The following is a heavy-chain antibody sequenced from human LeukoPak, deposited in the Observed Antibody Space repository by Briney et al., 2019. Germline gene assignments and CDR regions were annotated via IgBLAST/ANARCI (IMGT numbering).Heavy chain of an antibody. D-gene: IGHD3-22*01. CDR1: GFTFSSYA. V-gene: IGHV4-59*01. CDR3: ARDDNYYDSSGYPRLGYYGMDV. J-gene: IGHJ6*02. CDR2: IYYSGST. Sequence: GSLRLSCAASGFTFSSYAMSWIRQPPGKGLEWIGYIYYSGSTNYNPSLKSRVTISVDTSKNQFSLKLSSVTAADTAVYYCARDDNYYDSSGYPRLGYYGMDVWGQGTTVAVSS.